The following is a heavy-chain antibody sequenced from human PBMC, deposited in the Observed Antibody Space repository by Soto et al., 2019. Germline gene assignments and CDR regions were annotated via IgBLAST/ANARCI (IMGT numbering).Heavy chain of an antibody. D-gene: IGHD5-18*01. Sequence: QVQVVQSGAEVKKPGSSVKISCKASGRIFSSFPTSWVRQVPGQGLEWMGGVISASGSVTYAPQFQGRVTITAGTSAGLGYLELTSLTSEDTAIYYCAKVGSRDGYNYGLDQWGPGTMVTVSS. V-gene: IGHV1-69*06. CDR1: GRIFSSFP. J-gene: IGHJ1*01. CDR3: AKVGSRDGYNYGLDQ. CDR2: VISASGSV.